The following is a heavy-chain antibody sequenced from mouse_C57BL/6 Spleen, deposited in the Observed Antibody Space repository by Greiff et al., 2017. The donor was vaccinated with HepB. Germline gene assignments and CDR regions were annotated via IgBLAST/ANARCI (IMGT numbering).Heavy chain of an antibody. CDR1: GFNFKDYY. CDR2: IDPEDGDT. V-gene: IGHV14-2*01. D-gene: IGHD2-2*01. Sequence: EVQLQQSGAELVKPGASVKLSCTASGFNFKDYYMHWVKQRTEQGLEWIGRIDPEDGDTKYAPKFQGKATITADTSSNTAYLKLSNLTSEDTAVYYCASGGDEGYDDYAMDYWGQGTSVTVSS. CDR3: ASGGDEGYDDYAMDY. J-gene: IGHJ4*01.